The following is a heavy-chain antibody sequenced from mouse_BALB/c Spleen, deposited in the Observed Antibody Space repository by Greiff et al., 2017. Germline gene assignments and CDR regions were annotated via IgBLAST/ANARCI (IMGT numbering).Heavy chain of an antibody. J-gene: IGHJ2*01. Sequence: QVQLQQSGAELVKPGASVKLSCKASGYTFTSYYMYWVKQRPGQGLEWIGEINPSNGGTNFNEKFKSKATLTVDKSSSTAYMQLSSLTSEDSAVYYCTRSDYGSSGDYWGQGTTLTVSS. D-gene: IGHD1-1*01. CDR1: GYTFTSYY. CDR3: TRSDYGSSGDY. CDR2: INPSNGGT. V-gene: IGHV1S81*02.